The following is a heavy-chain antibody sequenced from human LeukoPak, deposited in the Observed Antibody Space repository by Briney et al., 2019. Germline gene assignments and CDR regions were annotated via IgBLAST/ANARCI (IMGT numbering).Heavy chain of an antibody. Sequence: SETLSLTCSVSGGSISSHYWSWIRQPPGKGLEWIGYIYYSGSTKYNPSLKSRVAISVDTSKNQFSLKLSSVTAADTAVYYCARGGTTVTPGLLWFDPWGQGTLVTVSS. D-gene: IGHD4-17*01. CDR2: IYYSGST. J-gene: IGHJ5*02. CDR1: GGSISSHY. CDR3: ARGGTTVTPGLLWFDP. V-gene: IGHV4-59*11.